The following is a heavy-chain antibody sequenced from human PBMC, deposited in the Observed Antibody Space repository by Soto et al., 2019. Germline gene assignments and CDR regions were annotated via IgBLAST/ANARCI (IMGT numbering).Heavy chain of an antibody. CDR2: IKSKTDGETV. CDR3: ATQQFFDASGFSFDQ. J-gene: IGHJ4*02. V-gene: IGHV3-15*01. D-gene: IGHD3-22*01. Sequence: GGSLRFSCVGSGISFTTAWMNWVRQAPGKGLEWVGRIKSKTDGETVDYAAPVRGRFIISRDDSKNTVYLSVSGLKTEDTAIYYCATQQFFDASGFSFDQWGQGNLVTVSS. CDR1: GISFTTAW.